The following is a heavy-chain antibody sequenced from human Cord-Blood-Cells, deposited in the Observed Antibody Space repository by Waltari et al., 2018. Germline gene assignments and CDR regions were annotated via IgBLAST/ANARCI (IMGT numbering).Heavy chain of an antibody. CDR1: GFTFVAYA. Sequence: EVQLVESGGGLVQPGRSLRLSCAASGFTFVAYAMHWVRQAPGKGLEWVSGISWNSGSIGYADSVKGRFTISRDNAKNSLYLQMNSLRAEDTALYYCAKARYSYGYEFDYWGQGTLVTVSS. D-gene: IGHD5-18*01. J-gene: IGHJ4*02. CDR2: ISWNSGSI. CDR3: AKARYSYGYEFDY. V-gene: IGHV3-9*01.